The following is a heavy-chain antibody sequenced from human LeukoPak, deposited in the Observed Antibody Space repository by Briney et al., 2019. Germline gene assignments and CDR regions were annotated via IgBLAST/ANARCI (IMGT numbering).Heavy chain of an antibody. CDR2: FSNSGST. V-gene: IGHV4-59*08. D-gene: IGHD3-10*01. Sequence: SETLSLTCTVSGGSISNYYWSWIRQPPGKGLEWIGYFSNSGSTDYNPSLKSRVTISVDTSKNQFSLKLNSVTAADTAVYYCARHYGPWGQGTLVTVSS. CDR3: ARHYGP. CDR1: GGSISNYY. J-gene: IGHJ5*02.